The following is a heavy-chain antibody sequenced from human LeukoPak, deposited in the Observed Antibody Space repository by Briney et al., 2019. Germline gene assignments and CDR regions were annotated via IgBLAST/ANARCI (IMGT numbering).Heavy chain of an antibody. V-gene: IGHV3-23*01. CDR2: ISGRGGST. D-gene: IGHD3-22*01. CDR3: AKHYSDSSGYYPPFDY. J-gene: IGHJ4*02. Sequence: GGSLRLSCAASGFTFSSYAMTWVRQAPGKGLEWVSAISGRGGSTYYADSVKGRFTISRDNSKNTLYLQMSSPRAGDTAVYYCAKHYSDSSGYYPPFDYWGQGTLVTVSS. CDR1: GFTFSSYA.